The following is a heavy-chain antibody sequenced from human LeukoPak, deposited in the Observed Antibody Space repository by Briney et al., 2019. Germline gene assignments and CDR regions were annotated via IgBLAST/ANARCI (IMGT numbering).Heavy chain of an antibody. V-gene: IGHV3-53*05. D-gene: IGHD3-22*01. CDR1: GFTVSNTY. Sequence: GGPLRLSCAASGFTVSNTYMSWARQAPGKGLEWLSGISPRGGGTYYADSVKGRFTISRDDSASTLSLQMNSLRAEDTAVYYCAKDGGNYYDTGGNYLMRSYVDVWGKGTTVTVSS. CDR2: ISPRGGGT. J-gene: IGHJ6*04. CDR3: AKDGGNYYDTGGNYLMRSYVDV.